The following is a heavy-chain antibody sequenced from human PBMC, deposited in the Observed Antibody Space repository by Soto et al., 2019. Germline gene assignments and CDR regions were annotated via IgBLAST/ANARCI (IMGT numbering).Heavy chain of an antibody. CDR2: INPSNGIT. CDR3: AREASMNYDFWSGLY. CDR1: GYTFTDYY. V-gene: IGHV1-46*04. Sequence: GASVKVSCKASGYTFTDYYIHWVRQAPGQGLEWMGIINPSNGITTYAQKLQGRVTMTRDTSTSTVYMELSSLRSEDTAVYYCAREASMNYDFWSGLYWGQGTLVTSPQ. J-gene: IGHJ4*02. D-gene: IGHD3-3*01.